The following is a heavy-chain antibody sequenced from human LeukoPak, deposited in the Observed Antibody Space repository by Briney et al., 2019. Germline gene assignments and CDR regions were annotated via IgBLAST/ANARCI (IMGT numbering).Heavy chain of an antibody. Sequence: ASVKVSCKASGYTFTGYYMHWVRQAPGQGLEWMGWINPNSGGTNYAQKFQGRVTMTRDTSISTAYMELSRLRSDDTAVYYCARARDILTGYASYGMDVWGQGTTVTVSS. V-gene: IGHV1-2*02. J-gene: IGHJ6*02. CDR2: INPNSGGT. CDR3: ARARDILTGYASYGMDV. D-gene: IGHD3-9*01. CDR1: GYTFTGYY.